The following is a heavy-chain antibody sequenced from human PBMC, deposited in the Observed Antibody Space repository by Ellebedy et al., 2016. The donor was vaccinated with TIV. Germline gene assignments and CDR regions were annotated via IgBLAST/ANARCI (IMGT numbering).Heavy chain of an antibody. CDR3: AKSGTTGSYYYYMDV. D-gene: IGHD1-1*01. J-gene: IGHJ6*03. V-gene: IGHV4-59*12. CDR1: GFTFSNFA. Sequence: GSLRLXXLASGFTFSNFAMSWIRQSPEKGLEWLGFVHGYGDTKYNPSLQNRVTISLDPSKNQFSVTLNSVTAADTAVYYCAKSGTTGSYYYYMDVWGKGTTVTVSS. CDR2: VHGYGDT.